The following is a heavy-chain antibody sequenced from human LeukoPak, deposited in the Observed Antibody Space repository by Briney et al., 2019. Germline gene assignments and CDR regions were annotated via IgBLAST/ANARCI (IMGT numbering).Heavy chain of an antibody. D-gene: IGHD1-26*01. Sequence: PSETFSLTCAVSGGSISRSTWWSWVRQPPGKGLEWIGEIYHSGSANYNPSLKSRLTISVDKPRNQFSLILSSVTAADTAVYYCASKSYSGSYTFDYWGQGTLVSVSS. J-gene: IGHJ4*02. CDR2: IYHSGSA. CDR3: ASKSYSGSYTFDY. V-gene: IGHV4-4*02. CDR1: GGSISRSTW.